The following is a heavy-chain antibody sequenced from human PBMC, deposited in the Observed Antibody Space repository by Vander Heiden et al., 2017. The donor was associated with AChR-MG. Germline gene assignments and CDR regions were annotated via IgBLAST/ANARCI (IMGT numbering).Heavy chain of an antibody. Sequence: QVQLQESGPGLVKPSETLSLTCTVSGDSISSSYLSWVRQPPGKGLEWLGYVYDAGSTTYNPSLKGRVTISVDTSKNQISLRLSSVTAADTALYYCASQRGGWRYYYGLDVWGQGTTVTVSS. V-gene: IGHV4-59*08. CDR3: ASQRGGWRYYYGLDV. D-gene: IGHD6-19*01. CDR1: GDSISSSY. J-gene: IGHJ6*02. CDR2: VYDAGST.